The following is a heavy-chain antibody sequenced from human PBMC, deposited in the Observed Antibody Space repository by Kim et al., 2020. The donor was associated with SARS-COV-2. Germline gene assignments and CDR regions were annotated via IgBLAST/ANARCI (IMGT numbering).Heavy chain of an antibody. CDR3: ARTLHYYDSSGYSY. D-gene: IGHD3-22*01. CDR2: INHSGST. V-gene: IGHV4-34*01. J-gene: IGHJ4*02. CDR1: GGSFSGYY. Sequence: SETLSLTCAVYGGSFSGYYWSWIRQPPGKGLEWIGEINHSGSTNYNPSLKSRVTISVDTSKNQFSLKLSSVTAADTAVYYCARTLHYYDSSGYSYWGQGTLVTVSS.